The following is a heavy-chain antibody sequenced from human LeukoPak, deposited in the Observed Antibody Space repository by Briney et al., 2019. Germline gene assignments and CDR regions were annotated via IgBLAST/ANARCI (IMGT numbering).Heavy chain of an antibody. V-gene: IGHV3-53*01. D-gene: IGHD2-8*02. Sequence: PGGSLSLSGVVSGFSISYNYMSWVRQAPGKGLEWVSLIYSAGDSYYADSVKGRFIISKDNSKNTVYLQMNRLRPEDTAVYYCASHYCSAGSCYFDGWGQGTLVTVSS. J-gene: IGHJ4*02. CDR2: IYSAGDS. CDR3: ASHYCSAGSCYFDG. CDR1: GFSISYNY.